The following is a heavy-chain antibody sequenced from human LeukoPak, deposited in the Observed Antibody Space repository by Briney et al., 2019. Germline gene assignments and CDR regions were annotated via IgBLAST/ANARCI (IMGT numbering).Heavy chain of an antibody. CDR1: GGSISSYY. CDR2: IYYSGST. D-gene: IGHD4-23*01. CDR3: ARDYGGKLDY. V-gene: IGHV4-59*01. Sequence: SETLSPTCTVSGGSISSYYWSWIRQPPGKGLEWLGYIYYSGSTDYNPSLMGRLTISVDTSKNQFSLTLTSVTEADTAVYYCARDYGGKLDYWGHGTLVTVSS. J-gene: IGHJ4*01.